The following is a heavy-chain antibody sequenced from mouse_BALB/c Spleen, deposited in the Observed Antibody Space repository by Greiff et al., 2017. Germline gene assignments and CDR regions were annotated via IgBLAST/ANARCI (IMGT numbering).Heavy chain of an antibody. J-gene: IGHJ4*01. Sequence: VQLQQSGAELVRPGSSVKISCKASGYAFSSYWMNWVKQRPGQGLEWIGQIYPGDGDTNYNGKFKGKATLTADKSSSTAYMQLSSLTSEDSAVYFCARKTTAKGYYAMDYWGQGTSVTVSS. V-gene: IGHV1-80*01. CDR3: ARKTTAKGYYAMDY. CDR2: IYPGDGDT. D-gene: IGHD1-2*01. CDR1: GYAFSSYW.